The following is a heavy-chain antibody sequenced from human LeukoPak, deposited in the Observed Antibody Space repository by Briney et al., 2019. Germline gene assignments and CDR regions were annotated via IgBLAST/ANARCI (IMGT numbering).Heavy chain of an antibody. CDR3: ASPVGSSSMGVYYYGMDV. CDR2: IIPIFGTA. J-gene: IGHJ6*02. V-gene: IGHV1-69*13. Sequence: SVKVSCKASVCTFSSYAISWVRQAPGQGLEWMGGIIPIFGTANYAQKFQGRVTITADESTSTAYMELSSLRSEDTAVYYCASPVGSSSMGVYYYGMDVWGQGTTVTVSS. CDR1: VCTFSSYA. D-gene: IGHD6-6*01.